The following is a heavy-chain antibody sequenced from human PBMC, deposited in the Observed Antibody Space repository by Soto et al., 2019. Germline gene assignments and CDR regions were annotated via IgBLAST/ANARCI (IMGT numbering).Heavy chain of an antibody. Sequence: ASVKVSCKASGYTFTGYFMHWVRQAPGQGLEWMGWINPNSGDTKYAQKFQGRVTMTRDMSISTAYMELRRLTSDDTAVYYCERVRTYYDSSGSLVFWGQGTLVTVSS. J-gene: IGHJ4*02. V-gene: IGHV1-2*02. CDR2: INPNSGDT. CDR1: GYTFTGYF. D-gene: IGHD3-22*01. CDR3: ERVRTYYDSSGSLVF.